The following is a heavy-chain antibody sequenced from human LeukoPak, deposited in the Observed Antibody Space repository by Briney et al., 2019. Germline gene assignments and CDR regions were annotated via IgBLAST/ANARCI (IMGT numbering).Heavy chain of an antibody. CDR3: ARDLRYSYGFFDY. D-gene: IGHD5-18*01. Sequence: PGGSLRLSCAASGFTFSSCWMSWVRQAPGKGLEWVANIKQDGSEKYYVDSVKGRFTISRDNAKNSLYLQMNSLRAEDTAVYYCARDLRYSYGFFDYWGQGTLVTVSS. J-gene: IGHJ4*02. V-gene: IGHV3-7*01. CDR2: IKQDGSEK. CDR1: GFTFSSCW.